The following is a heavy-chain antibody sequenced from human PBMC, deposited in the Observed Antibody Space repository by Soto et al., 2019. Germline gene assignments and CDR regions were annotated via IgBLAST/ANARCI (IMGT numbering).Heavy chain of an antibody. Sequence: GGALRLSCAASGFTVSTHDISWVRQAPGKGLEWVSHIYSGGSIYYADSVKGRFTISRDNSRNTVYLQMNTLRAEDTAVYYCARDRVFYGMDVWGQGTTVNVSS. CDR2: IYSGGSI. CDR3: ARDRVFYGMDV. J-gene: IGHJ6*02. V-gene: IGHV3-53*01. D-gene: IGHD3-10*01. CDR1: GFTVSTHD.